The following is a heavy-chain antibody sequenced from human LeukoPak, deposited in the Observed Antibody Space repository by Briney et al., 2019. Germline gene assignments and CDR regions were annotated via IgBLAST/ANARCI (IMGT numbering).Heavy chain of an antibody. CDR2: VNPSGDST. CDR1: GYTFNRHN. CDR3: ARVRDGYNDAYDI. V-gene: IGHV1-46*02. J-gene: IGHJ3*02. Sequence: WASVKVSCKASGYTFNRHNIHWVRQAPGQGLEWMGIVNPSGDSTNYAQNFQGRVTMTGDTSTSTVYMELSSLRSEDTAVYYCARVRDGYNDAYDIWGQGTMVTVPS. D-gene: IGHD5-24*01.